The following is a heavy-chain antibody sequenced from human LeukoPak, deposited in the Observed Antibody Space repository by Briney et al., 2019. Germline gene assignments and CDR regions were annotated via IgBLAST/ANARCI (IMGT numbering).Heavy chain of an antibody. CDR1: GFTFSSYA. Sequence: PGGSLRLSCAASGFTFSSYAMSWVRQAPGKGLEWVSAISGSGGSTYYADSVKGRFTISRDNSKDTLYLQMNSLRAGDTAVYYCAKTLTGYCTSTSCPFLDYWGQGTLVTVSS. CDR2: ISGSGGST. CDR3: AKTLTGYCTSTSCPFLDY. J-gene: IGHJ4*02. V-gene: IGHV3-23*01. D-gene: IGHD2-2*01.